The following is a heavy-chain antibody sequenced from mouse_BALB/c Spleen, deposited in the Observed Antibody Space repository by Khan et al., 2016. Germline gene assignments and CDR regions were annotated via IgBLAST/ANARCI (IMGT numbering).Heavy chain of an antibody. Sequence: VQLKQSGAELVKPGASVKLSCTASGFNIKDTYMHWVNQRPEQGLEWIGRIDPANGNTKYDPKFQGKATITADTSSNTAYLQLSSLTSEDTAVYYCVSRLAYWGQGTLVTVSA. V-gene: IGHV14-3*02. CDR3: VSRLAY. CDR1: GFNIKDTY. J-gene: IGHJ3*01. CDR2: IDPANGNT.